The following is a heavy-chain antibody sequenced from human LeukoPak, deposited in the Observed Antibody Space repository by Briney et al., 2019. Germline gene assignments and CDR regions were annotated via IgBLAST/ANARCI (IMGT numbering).Heavy chain of an antibody. Sequence: GGSLRLSCAASGFTFSPYWMHWVRQAPGKGLEWVANIKQDGSEKYYVDSVKGRFTISSENARTSLYLQMNSLRAEDTAVYYCAADIFDAFDIWGQGTMVTVSS. J-gene: IGHJ3*02. CDR1: GFTFSPYW. CDR2: IKQDGSEK. V-gene: IGHV3-7*01. D-gene: IGHD3-9*01. CDR3: AADIFDAFDI.